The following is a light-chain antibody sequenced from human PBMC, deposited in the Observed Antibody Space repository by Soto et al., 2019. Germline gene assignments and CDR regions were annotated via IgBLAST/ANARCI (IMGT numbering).Light chain of an antibody. V-gene: IGLV7-43*01. CDR2: STD. Sequence: QAVVTQEPSLTVSPGGTVTLPCASSTGAVTSGHYTNWLQQKPGQAPRALIYSTDTKHSWTPARFSGSLLGGKAALTLSGAQPEDEADYYCLLYYGGAVIFGGGTQLTVL. CDR1: TGAVTSGHY. J-gene: IGLJ2*01. CDR3: LLYYGGAVI.